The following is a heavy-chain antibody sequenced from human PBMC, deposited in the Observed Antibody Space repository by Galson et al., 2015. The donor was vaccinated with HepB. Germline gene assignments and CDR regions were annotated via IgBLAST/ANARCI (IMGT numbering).Heavy chain of an antibody. CDR3: AKRRLLNFYGSGSYYIGPFDY. Sequence: SLRLSCAASGLTFSTYAMSWVRQAPGKGLEWVSGITGSGDITYYADSVKGRFTISRDNSKNTLYLQMNSLSAEDTAVYYCAKRRLLNFYGSGSYYIGPFDYWGQGTLVTVSS. V-gene: IGHV3-23*01. CDR2: ITGSGDIT. CDR1: GLTFSTYA. D-gene: IGHD3-10*01. J-gene: IGHJ4*02.